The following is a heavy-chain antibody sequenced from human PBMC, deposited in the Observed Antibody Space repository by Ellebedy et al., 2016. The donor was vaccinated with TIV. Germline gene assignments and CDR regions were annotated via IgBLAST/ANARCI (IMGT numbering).Heavy chain of an antibody. D-gene: IGHD1-1*01. Sequence: GESLKISCTASGFNFGDYLVSWFRQAPGKGLEWVGFIRGEAYGGTTASAAPVKGRFTISRDDSKSIAYLYMNNLKSEDTAVYYCTRAPYNWNEEDAFDIWGQGTKVTVSS. V-gene: IGHV3-49*03. CDR1: GFNFGDYL. J-gene: IGHJ3*02. CDR3: TRAPYNWNEEDAFDI. CDR2: IRGEAYGGTT.